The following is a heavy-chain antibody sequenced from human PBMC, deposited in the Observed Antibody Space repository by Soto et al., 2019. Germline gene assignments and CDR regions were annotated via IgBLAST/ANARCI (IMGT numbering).Heavy chain of an antibody. CDR3: ARDSIIIAATGPGDY. CDR1: GYTFTSYG. D-gene: IGHD6-13*01. Sequence: ASVKVSCKASGYTFTSYGISWVRQAPGQGLEWMGWISAYNGNTNYAQKLQGRVTMTTDTSTSTAYMELRSLRSDDTAVYYCARDSIIIAATGPGDYWGQGTLVTVSS. J-gene: IGHJ4*02. V-gene: IGHV1-18*01. CDR2: ISAYNGNT.